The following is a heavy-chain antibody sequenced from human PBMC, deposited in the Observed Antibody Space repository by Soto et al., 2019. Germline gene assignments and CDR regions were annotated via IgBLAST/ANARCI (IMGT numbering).Heavy chain of an antibody. D-gene: IGHD6-13*01. Sequence: SETLSLTCTVSGGSISSYYWSWIRQPPGKGLEWIGYIYYSGSTNYNPPLKSRVTISVDTSKNQFSLKLSSVTAADTAVYYCARVRQQLVDYWGQGTLVTVSS. CDR3: ARVRQQLVDY. CDR2: IYYSGST. V-gene: IGHV4-59*12. J-gene: IGHJ4*02. CDR1: GGSISSYY.